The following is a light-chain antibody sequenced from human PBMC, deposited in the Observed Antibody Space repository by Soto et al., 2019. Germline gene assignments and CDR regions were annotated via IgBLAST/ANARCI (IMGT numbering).Light chain of an antibody. J-gene: IGLJ1*01. V-gene: IGLV2-14*01. Sequence: QSALTQPASVSGSPGQSITISCTGGSSDVGSYNYVSWYQQHPGKAPKLMIYEVSNRPSGVSNRFSGSKSGNTASLTISGLQAEDEADYYCSSYTSSSRYVFGTGTRLTVL. CDR3: SSYTSSSRYV. CDR2: EVS. CDR1: SSDVGSYNY.